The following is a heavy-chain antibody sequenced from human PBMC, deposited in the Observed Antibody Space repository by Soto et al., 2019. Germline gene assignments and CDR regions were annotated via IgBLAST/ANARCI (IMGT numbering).Heavy chain of an antibody. Sequence: SETLSLTCTVSGDSIGGVGYWSWIRQFPGTGLEWIGYVYYSGSTNYNPSLKSRVTISVDTSKKQFSLKLSSVTAADTAVYYCARGSTWQGRDWFDPWGQGTLVTVSS. V-gene: IGHV4-61*08. CDR2: VYYSGST. J-gene: IGHJ5*02. CDR1: GDSIGGVGY. CDR3: ARGSTWQGRDWFDP. D-gene: IGHD6-13*01.